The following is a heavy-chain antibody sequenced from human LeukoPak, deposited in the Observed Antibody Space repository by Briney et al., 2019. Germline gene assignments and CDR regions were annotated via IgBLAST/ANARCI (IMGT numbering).Heavy chain of an antibody. D-gene: IGHD3-10*01. CDR3: AKEDMVRGARKVFDS. CDR1: GFTFSSYA. CDR2: ISDSGGST. Sequence: GGSLRFSCAASGFTFSSYAMSWVRQAPGKGLEWVSVISDSGGSTYYADSVKGRFTISRDSSKNTLYLQMNSLRAEDTAVYHCAKEDMVRGARKVFDSWGQGTLVTVSS. V-gene: IGHV3-23*01. J-gene: IGHJ4*02.